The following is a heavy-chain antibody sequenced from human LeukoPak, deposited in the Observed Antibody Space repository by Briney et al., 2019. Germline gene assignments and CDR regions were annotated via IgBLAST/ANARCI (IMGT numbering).Heavy chain of an antibody. CDR1: GFTFSSYS. CDR3: ARDASGGYDSGY. J-gene: IGHJ4*02. Sequence: GGSLRLSCAASGFTFSSYSMNWVRQAPGKGLEWVSYISSSSGYIYYADSVKGRFTISRDNAKNSLYLQMNSLRAEDAAVYYCARDASGGYDSGYWGQGTLVTVSS. CDR2: ISSSSGYI. D-gene: IGHD5-12*01. V-gene: IGHV3-21*05.